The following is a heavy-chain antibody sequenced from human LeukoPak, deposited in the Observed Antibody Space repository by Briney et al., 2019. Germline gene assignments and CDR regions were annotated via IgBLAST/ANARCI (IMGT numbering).Heavy chain of an antibody. D-gene: IGHD6-13*01. V-gene: IGHV4-59*01. CDR2: IYNTGST. J-gene: IGHJ4*02. Sequence: SETLSLTCTVSGASISSYYWNWIRQPPGKGLEWIGYIYNTGSTNYNPSLKSRVTISVDTSKNQSSLKLSSVTAADTAVYYCAREVSSSWYSIDYWGQGALVTVSS. CDR1: GASISSYY. CDR3: AREVSSSWYSIDY.